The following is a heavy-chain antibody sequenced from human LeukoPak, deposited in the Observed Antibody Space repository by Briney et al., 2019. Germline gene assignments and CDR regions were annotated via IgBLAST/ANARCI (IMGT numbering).Heavy chain of an antibody. CDR3: ARGERLVLLEKVNWFDP. CDR2: INHSGST. D-gene: IGHD3-3*01. CDR1: GGSFSGYY. J-gene: IGHJ5*02. Sequence: PSETLSLTCAVYGGSFSGYYWSWIRQPPGKGLEWIGEINHSGSTNYNPSLKGRVTISVDTSKNQFSLKLSSVTAADTAVYYCARGERLVLLEKVNWFDPWGQGTLVTVSS. V-gene: IGHV4-34*01.